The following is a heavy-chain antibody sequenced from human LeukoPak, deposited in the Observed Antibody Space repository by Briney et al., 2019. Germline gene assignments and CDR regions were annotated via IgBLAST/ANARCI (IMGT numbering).Heavy chain of an antibody. J-gene: IGHJ3*02. CDR1: VYTFTSYD. V-gene: IGHV1-8*03. CDR3: ARGHILVVPAAGFDAFDI. Sequence: ASVKVSCKASVYTFTSYDINWVRQATGQGLEWMGWMNPNSGNTGYAQKFQGRVTITRNTSISTAYMELSSLRSEDTAVYYCARGHILVVPAAGFDAFDIWGQGTMVTVSS. D-gene: IGHD2-2*01. CDR2: MNPNSGNT.